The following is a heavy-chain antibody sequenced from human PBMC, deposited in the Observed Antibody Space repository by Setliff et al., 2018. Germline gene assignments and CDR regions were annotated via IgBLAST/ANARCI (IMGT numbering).Heavy chain of an antibody. CDR1: GYIFAGYY. Sequence: GASVKVSCKASGYIFAGYYMHWVRQTPGQGLVWMGWINPISGGANYERKFQGRVTLTRDTSITTAYMELSSLRSDDTAVYYCARERIYDGLNYNGMDVWGQGTTVTVSS. CDR3: ARERIYDGLNYNGMDV. CDR2: INPISGGA. J-gene: IGHJ6*01. D-gene: IGHD3-3*01. V-gene: IGHV1-2*02.